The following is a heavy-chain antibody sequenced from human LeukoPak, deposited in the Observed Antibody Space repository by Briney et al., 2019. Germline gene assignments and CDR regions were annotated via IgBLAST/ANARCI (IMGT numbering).Heavy chain of an antibody. CDR1: GYTFTSYG. CDR3: AREGSDCSGGSCYLGHWFDP. J-gene: IGHJ5*02. V-gene: IGHV1-18*01. Sequence: ASVKVSCKASGYTFTSYGISWVRQAPGQGLEWMGWISAYNGNTNYVQKLQGRVTMTTDTSTSTAYMELRSLRSDDTAVYYCAREGSDCSGGSCYLGHWFDPWGQGTLVTVSS. D-gene: IGHD2-15*01. CDR2: ISAYNGNT.